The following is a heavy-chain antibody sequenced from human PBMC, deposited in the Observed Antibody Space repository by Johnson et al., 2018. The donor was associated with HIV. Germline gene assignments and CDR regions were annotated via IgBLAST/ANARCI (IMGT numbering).Heavy chain of an antibody. CDR2: ISFTDIT. J-gene: IGHJ3*02. V-gene: IGHV3-23*04. D-gene: IGHD1-7*01. Sequence: VQLVESGGGLIQPGGSLRLSCAASGFRFNDYALSWVRQAPGKGLEWVSAISFTDITYYADSVKGRVSISRDNSMNTLYLQMNNLRADDTAVYYCAKDRRITGTIPFYAFDIWGQGTMVTVSS. CDR3: AKDRRITGTIPFYAFDI. CDR1: GFRFNDYA.